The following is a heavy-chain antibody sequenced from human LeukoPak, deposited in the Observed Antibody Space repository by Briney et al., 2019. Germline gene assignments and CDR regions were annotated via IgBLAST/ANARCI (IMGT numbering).Heavy chain of an antibody. J-gene: IGHJ3*02. CDR1: GGTFSSYA. Sequence: ASVKVSCKASGGTFSSYAISWVRQAPGQGIQWMGGIIPIFGSANYAQKFQGRVTITTDESTTTAYMELSSLRSEDTAVYYCATLPRNVRGHDAFDIWGQGTMVTVSS. V-gene: IGHV1-69*05. CDR3: ATLPRNVRGHDAFDI. CDR2: IIPIFGSA. D-gene: IGHD3-10*01.